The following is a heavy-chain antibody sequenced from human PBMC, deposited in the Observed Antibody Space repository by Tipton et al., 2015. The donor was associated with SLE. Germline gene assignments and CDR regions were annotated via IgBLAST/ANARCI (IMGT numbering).Heavy chain of an antibody. J-gene: IGHJ5*02. D-gene: IGHD2-8*01. Sequence: GLVKPSETLSLKCTVSGYFISSGYYWGWIRQPPGKGLEWIGYIYNSGGTDYSPSLKSRVTISLDTSKNQFSLSLNSVTAADTAVYYCARMGSIVLKRFDPWGQGTLVTVSS. CDR1: GYFISSGYY. CDR2: IYNSGGT. CDR3: ARMGSIVLKRFDP. V-gene: IGHV4-38-2*02.